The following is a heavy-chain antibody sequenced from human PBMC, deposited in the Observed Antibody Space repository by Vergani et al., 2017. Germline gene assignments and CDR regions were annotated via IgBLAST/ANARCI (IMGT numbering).Heavy chain of an antibody. CDR3: AGDNHYGSGSYSFDY. V-gene: IGHV3-48*01. J-gene: IGHJ4*02. CDR1: GFTFSSYS. D-gene: IGHD3-10*01. Sequence: EVQLVESGGGLVQPGGSLRLPCAAPGFTFSSYSINWVRQAPGKGLEGVSYIISSSSTIYVSDSVKGRFTIPRDNAKNSLYLKMNSLGSEDTAVYYCAGDNHYGSGSYSFDYWGQGTLVTVSS. CDR2: IISSSSTI.